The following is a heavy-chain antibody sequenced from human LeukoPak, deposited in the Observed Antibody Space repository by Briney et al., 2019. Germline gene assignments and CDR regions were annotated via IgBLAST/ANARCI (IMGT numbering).Heavy chain of an antibody. D-gene: IGHD3-22*01. CDR2: IYYSGST. Sequence: PSETLSLTCTVSGGSISRGSYYWGWIRQPPGKGLQWIGYIYYSGSTNYNPSPKSRVTISLDTSKNQFSLKLSSVTAADTAVYYCARHTDSSGDYDPWGQGTLVTVSS. CDR3: ARHTDSSGDYDP. J-gene: IGHJ5*02. CDR1: GGSISRGSYY. V-gene: IGHV4-61*05.